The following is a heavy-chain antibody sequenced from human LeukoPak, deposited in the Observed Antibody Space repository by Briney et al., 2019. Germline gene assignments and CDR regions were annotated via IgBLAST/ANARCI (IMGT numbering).Heavy chain of an antibody. V-gene: IGHV1-24*01. D-gene: IGHD4/OR15-4a*01. CDR2: SDPEDGET. CDR1: GSTLSDLS. CDR3: VTDRARLFWYFDL. Sequence: ASVKVSCKVSGSTLSDLSIHWVRQAPGKGLEYVGGSDPEDGETLHAQNFQGRLTMTEDTSIDTAYMELTRLRSEDTAVYYCVTDRARLFWYFDLWGRGTLVTVSS. J-gene: IGHJ2*01.